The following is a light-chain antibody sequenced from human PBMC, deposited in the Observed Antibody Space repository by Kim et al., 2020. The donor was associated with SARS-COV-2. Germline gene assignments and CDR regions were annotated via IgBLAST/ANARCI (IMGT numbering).Light chain of an antibody. V-gene: IGKV3-20*01. CDR2: DPS. CDR1: PCVNATC. Sequence: LSPGERATLACRDSPCVNATCSASYRHQPGQPPRSLIVDPSNSAAGMPGRFSGSGSETDFTLTISRLEPEVFSVYYCQQYGRSLTFGGGTKVDIK. J-gene: IGKJ4*01. CDR3: QQYGRSLT.